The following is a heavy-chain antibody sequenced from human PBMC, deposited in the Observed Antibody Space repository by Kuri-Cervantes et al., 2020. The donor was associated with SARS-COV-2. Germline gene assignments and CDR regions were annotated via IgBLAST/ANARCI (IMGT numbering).Heavy chain of an antibody. D-gene: IGHD6-6*01. CDR2: VSDDGATT. CDR1: GFNFDNYA. V-gene: IGHV3-23*01. Sequence: GGSLRLSCAASGFNFDNYAMYWVRQAPGKGLEWVSGVSDDGATTYYADSVKGRFTISRDNSKNTLYLQMNSLRAEDTAVYYCAKAGGGTAARPVPYYYYYGMDVWGQGTMVTVSS. CDR3: AKAGGGTAARPVPYYYYYGMDV. J-gene: IGHJ6*02.